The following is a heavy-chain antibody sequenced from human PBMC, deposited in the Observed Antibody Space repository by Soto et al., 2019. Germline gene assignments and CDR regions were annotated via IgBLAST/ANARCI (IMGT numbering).Heavy chain of an antibody. Sequence: QVQLQESGPGLVKPSQTLSLTCTVSGGSISSGGYYWSWIRQHPGKGLEWIGYIYYSGSTYYNPSLKSRVTTSVDTSKNQFSLKLSSVTAADTAVYYCAREPPPWNDYIWGSYQSVDYYYMDVWGKGTTVTVSS. CDR2: IYYSGST. D-gene: IGHD3-16*02. CDR1: GGSISSGGYY. V-gene: IGHV4-31*03. CDR3: AREPPPWNDYIWGSYQSVDYYYMDV. J-gene: IGHJ6*03.